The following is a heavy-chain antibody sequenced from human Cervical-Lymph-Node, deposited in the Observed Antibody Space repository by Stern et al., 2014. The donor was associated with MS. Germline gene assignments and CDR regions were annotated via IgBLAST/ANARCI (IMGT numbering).Heavy chain of an antibody. CDR3: ARDPGSTWYSSPERVEFFQQ. CDR2: IRGRGSPI. J-gene: IGHJ1*01. D-gene: IGHD6-13*01. Sequence: EVQLVESGGDLVQPGGSLRLSCAASGFTFGSHGMNWVRQAPGKGLEWVSYIRGRGSPIYYAGSVKGRFTISRDNAKSTLYLQLNSLRVEDTAVYYCARDPGSTWYSSPERVEFFQQWGQGTLVTVSS. V-gene: IGHV3-48*01. CDR1: GFTFGSHG.